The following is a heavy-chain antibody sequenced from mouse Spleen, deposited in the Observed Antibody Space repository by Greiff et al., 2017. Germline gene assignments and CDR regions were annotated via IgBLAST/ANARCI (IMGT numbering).Heavy chain of an antibody. CDR2: IHPNSGST. V-gene: IGHV1-64*01. J-gene: IGHJ4*01. Sequence: VQLQQPGAELVKPGASVKLSCKASGYTFTSYWMHWVKQRPGQGLEWIGMIHPNSGSTNYNEKFKSKATLTVDKSSSTAYMQLSSLTSEDSAVYYCARLLLRYPYAMDYWGQGTSVTVSS. D-gene: IGHD1-1*01. CDR1: GYTFTSYW. CDR3: ARLLLRYPYAMDY.